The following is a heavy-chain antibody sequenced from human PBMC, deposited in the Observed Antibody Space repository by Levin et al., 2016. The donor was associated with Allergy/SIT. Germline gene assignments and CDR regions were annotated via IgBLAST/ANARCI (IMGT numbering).Heavy chain of an antibody. Sequence: WIRQPPGKGLEWVSAISGSGGSTYYADSVKGRFTISRDNSKNTLYLQMNSLRAEDTAVYYCAKPLTAAFDIWGQGTMVTVSS. J-gene: IGHJ3*02. CDR2: ISGSGGST. CDR3: AKPLTAAFDI. V-gene: IGHV3-23*01.